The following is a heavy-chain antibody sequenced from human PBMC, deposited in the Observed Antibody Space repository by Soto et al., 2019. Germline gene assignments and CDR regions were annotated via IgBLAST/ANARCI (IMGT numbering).Heavy chain of an antibody. CDR3: ARGWPYYSGSWDSFDY. CDR1: GGSFSGYY. CDR2: INHSGST. D-gene: IGHD6-13*01. Sequence: QVQLQQWGAGLLKPSETLSLTCAVYGGSFSGYYWSWIRQPPGKGLAWIGEINHSGSTNYNPSLKSRVTISVDTSKNQFSLKLSSVTAADTAVYYCARGWPYYSGSWDSFDYWGQGTLVTVSS. J-gene: IGHJ4*02. V-gene: IGHV4-34*01.